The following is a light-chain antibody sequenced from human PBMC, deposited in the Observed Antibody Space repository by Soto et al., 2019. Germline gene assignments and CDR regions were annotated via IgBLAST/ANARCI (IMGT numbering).Light chain of an antibody. Sequence: EIVMTQSPATLSVSPGERAALSCRASQSVSSNFAWYQQKPGQAPRLLIYGASTRATGIPARFSGSGSGTDFTLTISSLQSEDFAVYYCQQYNNWPYTFGQGTKLEFK. V-gene: IGKV3-15*01. CDR2: GAS. CDR3: QQYNNWPYT. CDR1: QSVSSN. J-gene: IGKJ2*01.